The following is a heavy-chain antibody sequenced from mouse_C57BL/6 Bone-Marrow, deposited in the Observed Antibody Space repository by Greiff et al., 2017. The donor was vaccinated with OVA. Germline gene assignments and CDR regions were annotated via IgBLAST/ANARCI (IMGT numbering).Heavy chain of an antibody. CDR2: IHPNSGST. J-gene: IGHJ3*01. CDR1: GYTFTSYW. V-gene: IGHV1-64*01. Sequence: QVQLQQPGAELVKPGASVKLSCKASGYTFTSYWMHWVKQRPGQGLEWIGMIHPNSGSTNYNEKFKSKATLTVDKSSSTAYMQLSSLASEDSAVYSCARAIYCDYARWFADWGQGTLVTVSA. D-gene: IGHD2-4*01. CDR3: ARAIYCDYARWFAD.